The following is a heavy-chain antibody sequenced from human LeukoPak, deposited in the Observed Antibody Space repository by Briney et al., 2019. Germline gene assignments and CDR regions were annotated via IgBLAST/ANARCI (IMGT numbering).Heavy chain of an antibody. Sequence: SETLSLTCAVYGXSFSGCYRSWIRQPPGKGLEWIGEINHSGSTNYNPSLKSRVTISVDTSKNQFSLKLSSVTAADTAVYYCARDLYYGSGSYSDYWGQGTLVTVSS. CDR1: GXSFSGCY. CDR3: ARDLYYGSGSYSDY. CDR2: INHSGST. D-gene: IGHD3-10*01. J-gene: IGHJ4*02. V-gene: IGHV4-34*01.